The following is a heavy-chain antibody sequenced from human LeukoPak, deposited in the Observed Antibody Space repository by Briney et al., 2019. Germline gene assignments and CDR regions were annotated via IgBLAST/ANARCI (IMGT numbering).Heavy chain of an antibody. Sequence: GGSLRLSCTASGFTFGDYAMSWVRQAPGKGLEWVGFIRSKAYGRTTEYAASVKGRFTISRDDSKSIAYLQMNSLKTEDTAVYYCTRVGATYFFYYYYYMDVWGKGTTVTVSS. CDR3: TRVGATYFFYYYYYMDV. CDR2: IRSKAYGRTT. CDR1: GFTFGDYA. V-gene: IGHV3-49*04. D-gene: IGHD1-26*01. J-gene: IGHJ6*03.